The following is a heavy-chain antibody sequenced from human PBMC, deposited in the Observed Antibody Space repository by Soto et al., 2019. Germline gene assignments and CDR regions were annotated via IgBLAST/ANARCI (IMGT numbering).Heavy chain of an antibody. V-gene: IGHV3-30-3*01. CDR1: GFTFSSYA. CDR3: AREMEPPEPGIAAALDY. CDR2: ISYDGSNK. J-gene: IGHJ4*02. Sequence: PGRSLRLSCAASGFTFSSYAMHWVRQAPGKGLEWVAVISYDGSNKYYADSVKGRFTISRDNSKNTLYLQMDSLRAEDTAVYYCAREMEPPEPGIAAALDYWGQGTLVTVSS. D-gene: IGHD6-13*01.